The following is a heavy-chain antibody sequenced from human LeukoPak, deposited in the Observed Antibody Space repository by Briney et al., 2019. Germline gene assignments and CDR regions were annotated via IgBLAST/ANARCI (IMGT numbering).Heavy chain of an antibody. Sequence: KTSETLSLTCAVYGGSFSGYYWSWIRQPPGKGLEWIGEINHSGSTNYNPSLKSRVTISVDTSKNQFSLKLSSVTAADTAVYYCARHKGAFATIFGVGQNWFDPWGQGTLVTVSS. D-gene: IGHD3-3*01. CDR1: GGSFSGYY. CDR3: ARHKGAFATIFGVGQNWFDP. CDR2: INHSGST. V-gene: IGHV4-34*01. J-gene: IGHJ5*02.